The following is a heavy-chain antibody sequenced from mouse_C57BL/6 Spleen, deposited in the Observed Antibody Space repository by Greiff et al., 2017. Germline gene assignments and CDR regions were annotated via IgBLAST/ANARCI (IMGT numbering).Heavy chain of an antibody. Sequence: QVQLKESGPGLVQPSQSLSITCTVSGFSLTSYGVHWVRQSPGKGLEWLGVIWSGGSTDYNAAFISRLSISKDNSKSQVFFKMNSLQADDTAIYYCARNYGSSPPYAMDYWGQGTSVTVSS. J-gene: IGHJ4*01. CDR3: ARNYGSSPPYAMDY. V-gene: IGHV2-2*01. CDR2: IWSGGST. CDR1: GFSLTSYG. D-gene: IGHD1-1*01.